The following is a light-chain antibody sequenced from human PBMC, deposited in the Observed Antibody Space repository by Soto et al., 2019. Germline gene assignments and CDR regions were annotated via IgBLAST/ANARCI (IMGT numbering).Light chain of an antibody. V-gene: IGKV3-20*01. CDR2: GAS. Sequence: EIVLTHSPGTLSLSPGERATLSCRASQSLSNNYLAWYQQKPGQAPRLVIYGASSRATGIPDRFSASGSGTDFTLTISRLEPEDFAVYFCQQYSSSPVTFGHGTKV. J-gene: IGKJ1*01. CDR1: QSLSNNY. CDR3: QQYSSSPVT.